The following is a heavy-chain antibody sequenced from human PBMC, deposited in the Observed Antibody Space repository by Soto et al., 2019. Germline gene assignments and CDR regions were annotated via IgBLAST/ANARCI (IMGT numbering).Heavy chain of an antibody. CDR2: ISGSGGST. CDR3: AKDRTIGPTYFDI. D-gene: IGHD1-1*01. CDR1: GFTFSSYA. J-gene: IGHJ3*02. V-gene: IGHV3-23*01. Sequence: GESLKISCAASGFTFSSYAMSWVRQAPGKGLEWVSAISGSGGSTYYTDSVKGRFTISRDNSKNTLYLQMNSLRAEDTAVYYCAKDRTIGPTYFDIWGQGTMVTVSS.